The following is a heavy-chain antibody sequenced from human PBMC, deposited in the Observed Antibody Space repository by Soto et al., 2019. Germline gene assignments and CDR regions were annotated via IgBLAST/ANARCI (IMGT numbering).Heavy chain of an antibody. Sequence: QVQLVESGGGVVQPGRSLRLSCTASEFTFRSYGMHWVRQAPGKGLERVALIWSNGINKYYADSVKGRFTISRDNSKNPLYLQLNSLRVDDTAVYYCAREGAAEGFDYWGQGTRVTVSS. CDR2: IWSNGINK. V-gene: IGHV3-33*01. CDR1: EFTFRSYG. CDR3: AREGAAEGFDY. J-gene: IGHJ4*02. D-gene: IGHD6-13*01.